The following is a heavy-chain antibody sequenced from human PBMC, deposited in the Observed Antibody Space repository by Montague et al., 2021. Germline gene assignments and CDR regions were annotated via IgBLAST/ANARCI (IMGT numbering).Heavy chain of an antibody. V-gene: IGHV3-7*01. CDR3: ARDQGQGYCGGDCYVGLDY. Sequence: FLRLSCAASGFTFSNYWMSWVRQAPGKGLEWVANIKQDGSEKRYVDSVKGRFTISRDNAKNSLYLQMNSLRAEDTAVYFCARDQGQGYCGGDCYVGLDYWGQGTLVTVSS. D-gene: IGHD2-21*01. CDR1: GFTFSNYW. J-gene: IGHJ4*02. CDR2: IKQDGSEK.